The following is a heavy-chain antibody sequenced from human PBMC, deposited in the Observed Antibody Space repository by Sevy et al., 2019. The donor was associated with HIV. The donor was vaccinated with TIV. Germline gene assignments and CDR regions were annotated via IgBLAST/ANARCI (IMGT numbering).Heavy chain of an antibody. CDR3: AKEGKNIRSWFDP. Sequence: ASVKVTSKASGYSFTNYGIGWVRQAPGQGLEWMGCISGYNGYTNYAQNLQGRVTMTTDTSTSTAYMELRSLRSDDTAIYYCAKEGKNIRSWFDPWGQGTLVTVSS. D-gene: IGHD3-3*02. V-gene: IGHV1-18*01. CDR2: ISGYNGYT. CDR1: GYSFTNYG. J-gene: IGHJ5*02.